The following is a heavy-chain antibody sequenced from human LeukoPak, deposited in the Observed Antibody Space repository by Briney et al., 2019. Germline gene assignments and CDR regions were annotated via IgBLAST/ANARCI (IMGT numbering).Heavy chain of an antibody. CDR1: GGSITSSSYY. CDR2: IYYSGSA. Sequence: SETLSLTCTVSGGSITSSSYYWGWIRQPPGKGLEWIGNIYYSGSAYYNPSLKSRVTISVDTSKNQFSLKLSSVTAADTAVYYCARRGNGWYWFDPWGQGTPVTVSS. CDR3: ARRGNGWYWFDP. J-gene: IGHJ5*02. D-gene: IGHD6-19*01. V-gene: IGHV4-39*01.